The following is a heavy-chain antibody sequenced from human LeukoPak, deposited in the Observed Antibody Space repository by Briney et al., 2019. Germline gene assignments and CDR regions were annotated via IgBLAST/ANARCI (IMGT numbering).Heavy chain of an antibody. CDR3: ARENHGNCFDY. D-gene: IGHD1-14*01. CDR2: TSSSGSTR. J-gene: IGHJ4*02. Sequence: PGGSLRLSCAASGFTFSSYEMNWVRQAPGKGLEWVSYTSSSGSTRYYADSVKGRFTISRDNAKNSLYLQVNSLRAEDMAVYYCARENHGNCFDYWSQGTLVTVSS. V-gene: IGHV3-48*03. CDR1: GFTFSSYE.